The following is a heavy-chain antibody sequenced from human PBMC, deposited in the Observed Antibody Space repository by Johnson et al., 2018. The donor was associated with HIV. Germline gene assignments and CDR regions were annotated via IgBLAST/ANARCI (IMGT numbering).Heavy chain of an antibody. D-gene: IGHD6-19*01. J-gene: IGHJ3*02. V-gene: IGHV3-11*04. CDR3: ARDPYSSGWGDTTNAFEI. CDR1: GFTVSSNY. CDR2: ISGGGIT. Sequence: QVQLVESGGGLVQPGGSLRLSCAASGFTVSSNYMSWVRQAPGKGLEWVSYISGGGITYYADSVKGRFTISRDNAKNSLYLQMNSLRAEDTAIYYCARDPYSSGWGDTTNAFEILSQGTMGTVSS.